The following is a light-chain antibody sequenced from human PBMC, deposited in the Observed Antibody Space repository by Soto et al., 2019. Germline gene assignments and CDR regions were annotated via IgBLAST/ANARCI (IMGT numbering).Light chain of an antibody. CDR2: GAS. V-gene: IGKV3-20*01. J-gene: IGKJ4*01. Sequence: EIGLTHSPGTLSWSPGERATLSCRASQSVSSSYLAWYQQKPGQAPRLLIYGASSRATGIPDRFSGSGSGTDFTLTISRLEPEDFAVYYCQQYGSSPALTFGGGTKVEIK. CDR1: QSVSSSY. CDR3: QQYGSSPALT.